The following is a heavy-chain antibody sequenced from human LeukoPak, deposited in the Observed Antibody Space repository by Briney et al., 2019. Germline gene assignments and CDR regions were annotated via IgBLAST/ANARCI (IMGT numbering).Heavy chain of an antibody. CDR2: ISAHNGNT. CDR3: ARDVIPYYYDSSGYLHYFDY. V-gene: IGHV1-18*04. J-gene: IGHJ4*02. CDR1: GYTFTGYY. D-gene: IGHD3-22*01. Sequence: GASVKVSCKASGYTFTGYYMHWVRQAPGQGPEWMGWISAHNGNTNYAQKLQGRVTMTTDTSTSTAYMELRSLRSDDTAVYYCARDVIPYYYDSSGYLHYFDYWGQGTLVTVSS.